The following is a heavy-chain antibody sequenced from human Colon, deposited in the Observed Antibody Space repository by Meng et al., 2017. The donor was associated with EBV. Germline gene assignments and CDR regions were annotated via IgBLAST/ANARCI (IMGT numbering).Heavy chain of an antibody. CDR2: IYHGGTT. V-gene: IGHV4-30-2*01. J-gene: IGHJ5*02. D-gene: IGHD2-21*02. CDR1: GDSISSGDYS. CDR3: ARGPYCGGDCYWFDP. Sequence: HLLLQESDPVLVQPSQSLSLTCAVSGDSISSGDYSWSWIRQPPGQGLEWIGYIYHGGTTYNTSLKSRVTISVDNSKNQFSLRLTSVTAADTAVYYCARGPYCGGDCYWFDPWGQGTLVTVSS.